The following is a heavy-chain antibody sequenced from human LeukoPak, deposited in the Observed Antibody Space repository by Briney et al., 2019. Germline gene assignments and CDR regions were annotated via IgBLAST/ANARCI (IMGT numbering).Heavy chain of an antibody. V-gene: IGHV4-34*01. J-gene: IGHJ4*02. CDR1: GGSFSGYY. Sequence: PSETLSLTRAVYGGSFSGYYWSWIRQPPGKGLEWIGEINHSGSTNYNPSLKSRVTISVDTSKNQFSLKVRSVTATDTAVYYCARDPVRLDYNHGYFDYWGQGIMVTVSS. D-gene: IGHD4-11*01. CDR3: ARDPVRLDYNHGYFDY. CDR2: INHSGST.